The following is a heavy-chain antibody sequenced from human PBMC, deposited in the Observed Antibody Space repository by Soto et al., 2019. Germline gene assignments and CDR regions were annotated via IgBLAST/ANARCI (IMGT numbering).Heavy chain of an antibody. Sequence: QVQLVQSGAEVKKPGASVKLSCRTSGYTFTHYYIHWVRQAPGQGLEWLAIINPASGSTNYAQDFQGRVTLTMDTTTTTVYMDLSGLRAKDTAIFYCARDLEAGDHWGQGTLVTVSS. J-gene: IGHJ4*02. CDR3: ARDLEAGDH. CDR2: INPASGST. D-gene: IGHD6-13*01. V-gene: IGHV1-46*01. CDR1: GYTFTHYY.